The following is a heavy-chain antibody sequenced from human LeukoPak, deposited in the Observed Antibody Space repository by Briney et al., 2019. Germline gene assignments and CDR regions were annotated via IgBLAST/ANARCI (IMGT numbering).Heavy chain of an antibody. CDR3: AREVAAMVMYYGMDV. Sequence: GGSLRLSCAASGLTFSSYEMNWVRQAPGKELEWVSYISRSGNTIFYADSVKGRFTISRDNAKNSLYLQMNSLRAEDTAVYYCAREVAAMVMYYGMDVWGKGTTVTVSS. D-gene: IGHD5-18*01. V-gene: IGHV3-48*03. CDR2: ISRSGNTI. J-gene: IGHJ6*04. CDR1: GLTFSSYE.